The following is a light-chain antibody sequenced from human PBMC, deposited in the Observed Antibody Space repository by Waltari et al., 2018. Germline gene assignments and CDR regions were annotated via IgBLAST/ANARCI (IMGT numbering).Light chain of an antibody. CDR2: DVT. Sequence: QSALTQPASVSGSPGQPVTISCTGTSSDAGGHNFVSWYQQHPGRAPKLMIYDVTHRPSGVSTRFSGSKSGDTASLTISGLQAADEAEYYCSSYSSTNTVVFGGGTQLTV. V-gene: IGLV2-14*03. J-gene: IGLJ3*02. CDR1: SSDAGGHNF. CDR3: SSYSSTNTVV.